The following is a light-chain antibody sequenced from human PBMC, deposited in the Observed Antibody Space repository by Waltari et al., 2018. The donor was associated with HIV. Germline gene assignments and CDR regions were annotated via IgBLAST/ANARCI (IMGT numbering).Light chain of an antibody. CDR1: SSDVGGYNY. CDR3: SSYTSSSTVV. J-gene: IGLJ2*01. CDR2: EVS. Sequence: QSALTQPASVSGSPGQSITISCTGTSSDVGGYNYVSWYQQPPGKDPKLMIYEVSMRPSGVSNRFSVSKSGNTASLTISGLQAEDDADYYCSSYTSSSTVVFGGGTKLTVL. V-gene: IGLV2-14*01.